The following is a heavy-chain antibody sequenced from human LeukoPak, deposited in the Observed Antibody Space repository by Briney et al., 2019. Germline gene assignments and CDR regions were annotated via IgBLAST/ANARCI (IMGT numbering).Heavy chain of an antibody. CDR1: GFTFSNAW. J-gene: IGHJ4*02. CDR3: TTGDRITIFGVVIIGVGNFDY. Sequence: GGSLRLSCAASGFTFSNAWMSWVRQAPGKGLEWVGRIKSKTDGGTTDYAAPVKGRFTISRDDSKNTLYLQMNSLKTEDTAVYYCTTGDRITIFGVVIIGVGNFDYWGQGTLVTVSS. D-gene: IGHD3-3*01. V-gene: IGHV3-15*01. CDR2: IKSKTDGGTT.